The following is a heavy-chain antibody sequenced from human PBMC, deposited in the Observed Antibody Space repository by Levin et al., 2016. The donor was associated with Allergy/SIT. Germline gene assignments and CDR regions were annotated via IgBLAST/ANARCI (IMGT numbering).Heavy chain of an antibody. J-gene: IGHJ5*02. Sequence: SETLSLTCTVSGGSISSSSYYWGWIRQPPGKGLEWIGSIYYSGSTYYNPSLKSRVTISVDTSKNQFSLKLSSVTAADTAVYYCARHVLKQWLELEYNWFDPWGQGTLVTVSS. CDR1: GGSISSSSYY. D-gene: IGHD6-19*01. CDR3: ARHVLKQWLELEYNWFDP. CDR2: IYYSGST. V-gene: IGHV4-39*01.